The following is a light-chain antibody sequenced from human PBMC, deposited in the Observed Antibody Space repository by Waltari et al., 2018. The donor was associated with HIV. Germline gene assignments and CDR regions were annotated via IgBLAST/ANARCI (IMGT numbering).Light chain of an antibody. Sequence: QSVLTQPPSASGTPGQRVSISCSGSSSNIGSNIVNWYQQLPGTAPKLLICSNKRRPSGVHDRFSGSKSGTSASLAIMGLQSEDEADYYCAAWDDSLNAWVFGGGTKLTVL. CDR3: AAWDDSLNAWV. V-gene: IGLV1-44*01. J-gene: IGLJ3*02. CDR2: SNK. CDR1: SSNIGSNI.